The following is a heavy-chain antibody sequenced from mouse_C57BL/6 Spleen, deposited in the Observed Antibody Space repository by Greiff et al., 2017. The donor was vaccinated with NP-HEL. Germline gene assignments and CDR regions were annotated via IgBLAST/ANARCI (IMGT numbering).Heavy chain of an antibody. CDR3: ARRPWGAMDY. V-gene: IGHV5-17*01. CDR1: GFTFSDYG. D-gene: IGHD4-1*01. J-gene: IGHJ4*01. CDR2: ISSGSSTI. Sequence: VQLQESGGGLVKPGGSLKLSCAASGFTFSDYGMHWVRQAPEKGLEWVAYISSGSSTIYYADTVKGRFTISRDNAKNTLFLQMTSLRSEDTAMYYCARRPWGAMDYWGQGTSVTVSS.